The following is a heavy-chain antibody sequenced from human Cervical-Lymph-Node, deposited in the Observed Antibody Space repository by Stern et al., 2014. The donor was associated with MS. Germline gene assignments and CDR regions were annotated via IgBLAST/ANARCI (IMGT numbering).Heavy chain of an antibody. CDR1: GFTFDDYS. J-gene: IGHJ6*02. CDR3: VKDRGDSLYYYGMEI. CDR2: INWNSVSF. D-gene: IGHD3-10*01. Sequence: EVQLVESGGGLVQPGRSLRLSCAVSGFTFDDYSMHWVRQAPGKGLEWVAGINWNSVSFGYADSVKGRFTISRDNAKNSLFLQMNGLRPEDTALYHCVKDRGDSLYYYGMEIWGQGTTVTVSS. V-gene: IGHV3-9*01.